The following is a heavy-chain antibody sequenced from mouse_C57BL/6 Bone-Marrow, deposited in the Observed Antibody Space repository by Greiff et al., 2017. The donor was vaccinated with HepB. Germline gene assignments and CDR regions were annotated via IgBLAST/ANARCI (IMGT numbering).Heavy chain of an antibody. D-gene: IGHD2-4*01. CDR3: TTAYDYDSFAD. Sequence: EVQLQQSGAELVRPGASVKLSCTASGFNIKDDYMHWVKQRPEQGLEWIGWIDPENGDTEYASKFQGKATITADTSSNTAYLQLSSLTSEDTAVYYCTTAYDYDSFADWGQGTLVTGSA. CDR2: IDPENGDT. J-gene: IGHJ3*01. V-gene: IGHV14-4*01. CDR1: GFNIKDDY.